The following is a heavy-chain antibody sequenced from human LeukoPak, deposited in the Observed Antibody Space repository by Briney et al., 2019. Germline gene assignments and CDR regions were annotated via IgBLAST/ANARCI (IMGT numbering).Heavy chain of an antibody. V-gene: IGHV3-30-3*01. D-gene: IGHD5-24*01. Sequence: GGSLRLSCAASGFTFSNYAIHWVRQAPGKGLEWVAVISYDGSNKYYADSVKGRFTISRDNSKNALYLQMNSLRAEDTAVYYCAKRIDGYKSAWGQGTLVTVSS. CDR3: AKRIDGYKSA. CDR2: ISYDGSNK. J-gene: IGHJ5*02. CDR1: GFTFSNYA.